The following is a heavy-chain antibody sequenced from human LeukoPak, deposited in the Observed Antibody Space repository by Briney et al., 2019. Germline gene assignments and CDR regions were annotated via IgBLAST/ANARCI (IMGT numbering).Heavy chain of an antibody. CDR1: GFTLTSNW. V-gene: IGHV3-74*01. J-gene: IGHJ6*03. CDR3: ARSPRDVYCTNGVCYIDF. CDR2: IKSDGRST. D-gene: IGHD2-8*01. Sequence: GGSLRLSCEASGFTLTSNWMHWVRQVPGKGLAWVSRIKSDGRSTYYADSVKGRVTISRDNAQNTAYLQMNRLRAEDTAVYYCARSPRDVYCTNGVCYIDFWGKGTTVTVSS.